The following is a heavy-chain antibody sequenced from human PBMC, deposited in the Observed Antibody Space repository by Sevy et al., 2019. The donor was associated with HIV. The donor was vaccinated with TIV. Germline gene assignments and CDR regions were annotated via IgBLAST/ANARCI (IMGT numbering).Heavy chain of an antibody. V-gene: IGHV1-18*01. Sequence: ASVKVSCKASGYTFTSYGISWVRQAPGQGLEWMGWISAYNGNTNYAQKLQGRVTMTTDTSTSTAYMELRSLRSDDTAVYYCARDRGIAVAGIVDYWGQRTLVTVSS. CDR1: GYTFTSYG. D-gene: IGHD6-19*01. J-gene: IGHJ4*02. CDR2: ISAYNGNT. CDR3: ARDRGIAVAGIVDY.